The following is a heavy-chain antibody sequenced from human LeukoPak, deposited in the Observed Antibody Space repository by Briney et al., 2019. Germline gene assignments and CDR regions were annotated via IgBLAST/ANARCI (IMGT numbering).Heavy chain of an antibody. CDR1: GFTFSSYA. CDR2: ISSNGGST. Sequence: GRSLRLSCSASGFTFSSYAMHWVRQAPGKGLEYVSAISSNGGSTYYADSVKGRFTISRDNSKNTLYLQMSSLRAEDTAVYYCVKGLDNYYDSSGYYSTFIYYYYGMDVWGQGTTVTVSS. D-gene: IGHD3-22*01. V-gene: IGHV3-64D*09. J-gene: IGHJ6*02. CDR3: VKGLDNYYDSSGYYSTFIYYYYGMDV.